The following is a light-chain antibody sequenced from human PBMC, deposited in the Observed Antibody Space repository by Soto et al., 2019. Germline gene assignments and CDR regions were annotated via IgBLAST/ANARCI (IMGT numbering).Light chain of an antibody. CDR2: GAS. CDR3: QQRNTWPPIT. J-gene: IGKJ5*01. Sequence: EIVLTQSPATLSSFPGDRVTLTCRASQYINTRLAWYQHRPGQAPRLLIYGASTRATGVPARFSGSGSGTDFTLTISSLEPEDFALYYCQQRNTWPPITFGQGTRLEI. CDR1: QYINTR. V-gene: IGKV3-11*01.